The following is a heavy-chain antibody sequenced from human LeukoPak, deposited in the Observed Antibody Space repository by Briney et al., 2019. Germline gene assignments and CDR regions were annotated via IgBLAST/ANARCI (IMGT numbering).Heavy chain of an antibody. Sequence: ASVKVSCKVSGYTLTELSMHWVRQAPGKGLEWMGGFDPEDGETIYAQKFQGRVTMTEDTSTDTAYMELSSLRSEDTAVYYCATLHYYDSSGYSDAAGYFDYWGQGTLVTVSS. CDR3: ATLHYYDSSGYSDAAGYFDY. V-gene: IGHV1-24*01. J-gene: IGHJ4*02. D-gene: IGHD3-22*01. CDR2: FDPEDGET. CDR1: GYTLTELS.